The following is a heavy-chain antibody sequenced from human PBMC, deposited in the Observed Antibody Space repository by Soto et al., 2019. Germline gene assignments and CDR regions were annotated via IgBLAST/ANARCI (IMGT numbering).Heavy chain of an antibody. D-gene: IGHD5-12*01. Sequence: SETLSLTCTVSGGSISSSSYYWGWIRQPPGKGLEWIGGIYYSGSTYYNPSLKSRVTISVDTSKNQFSLKLSSVTAADTAVYYCARLVGGGYVPDYWGQGTLVTVSS. CDR3: ARLVGGGYVPDY. CDR1: GGSISSSSYY. J-gene: IGHJ4*02. CDR2: IYYSGST. V-gene: IGHV4-39*01.